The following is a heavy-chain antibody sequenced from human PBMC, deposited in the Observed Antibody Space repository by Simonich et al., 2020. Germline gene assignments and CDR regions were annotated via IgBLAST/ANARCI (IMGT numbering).Heavy chain of an antibody. D-gene: IGHD2-15*01. V-gene: IGHV1-18*01. CDR2: IIASNVNT. CDR3: ARASRGTWWYYYFDY. J-gene: IGHJ4*02. Sequence: QVQLVQSGAEVKKPGASVKVSCKASGYTFTSYVISWVRQAPGQGLEWMGWIIASNVNTNYAQKLQGRVTMTTATSASTAYMELRSLRSDDTAVYYCARASRGTWWYYYFDYWGQGTLVTVSS. CDR1: GYTFTSYV.